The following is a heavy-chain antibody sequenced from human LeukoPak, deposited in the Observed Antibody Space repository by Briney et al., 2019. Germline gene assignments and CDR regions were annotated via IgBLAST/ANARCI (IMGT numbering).Heavy chain of an antibody. D-gene: IGHD3-9*01. CDR1: GGSISNSY. V-gene: IGHV4-59*06. J-gene: IGHJ6*02. CDR3: ASYSYYDILTGYPNYYYYGMDV. CDR2: IYYSGST. Sequence: PSETLSPTCIVSGGSISNSYWSWIRQPPGKGLEWIGYIYYSGSTYYNPSLKSRVTISVDTSKNQFSLKLSSVTAADTAVYYCASYSYYDILTGYPNYYYYGMDVWGQGTTVTVSS.